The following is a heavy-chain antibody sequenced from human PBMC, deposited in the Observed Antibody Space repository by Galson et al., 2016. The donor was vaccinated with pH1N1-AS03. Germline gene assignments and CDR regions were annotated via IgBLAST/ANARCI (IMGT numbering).Heavy chain of an antibody. CDR1: GFSLSTSGMC. D-gene: IGHD4-17*01. CDR2: VDWDDDK. V-gene: IGHV2-70*11. CDR3: ARMLYGDYPGYFDY. Sequence: PALVKPTQTLTLTCTFSGFSLSTSGMCVSWIRQPPGKALEWLARVDWDDDKYYSTSLKTRLTIPKDTAKKQVGLTMTNMEPVDTATYYCARMLYGDYPGYFDYWGQGTLVSVSS. J-gene: IGHJ4*02.